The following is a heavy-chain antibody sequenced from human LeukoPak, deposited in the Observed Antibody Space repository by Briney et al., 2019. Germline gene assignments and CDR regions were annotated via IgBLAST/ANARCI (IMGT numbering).Heavy chain of an antibody. J-gene: IGHJ4*02. V-gene: IGHV3-11*06. CDR3: ASGRSGWYPGY. CDR2: ISSSSTYT. CDR1: GFTFSVYY. Sequence: GGSLRLSCAASGFTFSVYYMSWIRHARGEGLEWVSYISSSSTYTKYADSVKGRFTISRHNAKNSLYLQMNSLRAEDTAVYYCASGRSGWYPGYWGQGTLVTVSS. D-gene: IGHD6-19*01.